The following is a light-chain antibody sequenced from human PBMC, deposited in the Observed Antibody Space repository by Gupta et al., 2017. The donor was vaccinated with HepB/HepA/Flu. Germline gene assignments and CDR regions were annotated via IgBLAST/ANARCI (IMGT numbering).Light chain of an antibody. CDR2: AAS. CDR3: QQYYSHPLT. J-gene: IGKJ4*01. CDR1: QDISDY. V-gene: IGKV1-33*01. Sequence: DIQMTQSPSSLSASVGDRVTITCQASQDISDYLNWYQQKPGKAPNLLIYAASNLETGVPSRFSGSGSGTDFTFTISSLQPEDIVTYYCQQYYSHPLTFGGGTKV.